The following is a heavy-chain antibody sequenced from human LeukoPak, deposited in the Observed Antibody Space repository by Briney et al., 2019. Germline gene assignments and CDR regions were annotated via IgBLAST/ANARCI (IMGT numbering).Heavy chain of an antibody. CDR2: MNPNSGNT. Sequence: ASVKVSCKASGYTFTSYDINWVRQATGQGLEWMGWMNPNSGNTGYAQKFQGRVTMTRNTSISTAYMELSSLRSEDTAVYYCARDSRPDIVVVPAATDYYYYGMDVWGQGTTVTVSS. CDR1: GYTFTSYD. J-gene: IGHJ6*02. CDR3: ARDSRPDIVVVPAATDYYYYGMDV. D-gene: IGHD2-2*01. V-gene: IGHV1-8*01.